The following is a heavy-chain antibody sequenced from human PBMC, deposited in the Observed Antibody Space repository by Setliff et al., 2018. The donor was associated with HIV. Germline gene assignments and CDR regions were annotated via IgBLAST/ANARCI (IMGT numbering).Heavy chain of an antibody. CDR2: INPSSGST. V-gene: IGHV1-46*01. CDR1: GYTFTSYY. Sequence: GPPVKVSCKASGYTFTSYYMHWVRQAPGQGLEWMGIINPSSGSTTYAQKFQGRVTMTRDTSTSTVYMELSSLRSEDTAVYYCARDPAPSSSASYFQHWGQGTPVTVSS. J-gene: IGHJ1*01. D-gene: IGHD6-6*01. CDR3: ARDPAPSSSASYFQH.